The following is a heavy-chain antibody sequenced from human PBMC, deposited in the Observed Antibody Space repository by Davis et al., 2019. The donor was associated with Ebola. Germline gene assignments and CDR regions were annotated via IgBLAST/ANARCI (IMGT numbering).Heavy chain of an antibody. D-gene: IGHD3-9*01. J-gene: IGHJ6*02. Sequence: MPSETLSLTCAVYGGSFSDYYWSWIRQPPGKELEWIGEITHSESTNYNPSLKSRATLSVDTSKNQFSLNLTSVTAADTAVYYCAYYDILTDGMDVWGQGTTVTVSS. CDR3: AYYDILTDGMDV. V-gene: IGHV4-34*01. CDR2: ITHSEST. CDR1: GGSFSDYY.